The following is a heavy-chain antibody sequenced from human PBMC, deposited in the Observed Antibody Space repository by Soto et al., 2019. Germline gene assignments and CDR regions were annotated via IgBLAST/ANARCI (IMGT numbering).Heavy chain of an antibody. CDR1: GFTFSSYV. V-gene: IGHV3-30*18. J-gene: IGHJ4*02. Sequence: PGGSLRLSCAASGFTFSSYVMHWVRKAPGKGLESVADISHDGGNTYHADSVEGRLTISRDNSKSTLYLQMNSLRPEDTAVYYCVKDRGTQWNRRNYHLDYWGQGTLVTV. CDR2: ISHDGGNT. D-gene: IGHD1-1*01. CDR3: VKDRGTQWNRRNYHLDY.